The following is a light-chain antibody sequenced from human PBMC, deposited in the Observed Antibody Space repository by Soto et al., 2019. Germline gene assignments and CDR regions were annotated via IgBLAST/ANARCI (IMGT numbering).Light chain of an antibody. CDR3: SSYTGSNTLEV. V-gene: IGLV2-14*03. J-gene: IGLJ1*01. CDR2: DVT. Sequence: QSALTRAASVSGSPGQSITISCTGTSSDVGGYNYVSWYQQHPGKAPKLMIYDVTNRPSGVSNRFSGSKSGNTASLTISGLQAEDEADYYCSSYTGSNTLEVFGTGTKVTVL. CDR1: SSDVGGYNY.